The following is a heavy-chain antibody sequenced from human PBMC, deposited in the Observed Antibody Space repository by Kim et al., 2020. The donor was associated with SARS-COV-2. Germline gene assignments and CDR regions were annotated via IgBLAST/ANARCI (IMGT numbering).Heavy chain of an antibody. D-gene: IGHD2-15*01. CDR3: AKSLLGYCSGGSCRDY. J-gene: IGHJ4*01. CDR1: GFTFSSYG. V-gene: IGHV3-30*18. Sequence: GGSLRLSCAASGFTFSSYGMHWVRQAPGKGLEWVAVISYDGSNKYYADSVKGRFTISRDNSKNTLYLQMNSLRAEDTAVYYCAKSLLGYCSGGSCRDYWG. CDR2: ISYDGSNK.